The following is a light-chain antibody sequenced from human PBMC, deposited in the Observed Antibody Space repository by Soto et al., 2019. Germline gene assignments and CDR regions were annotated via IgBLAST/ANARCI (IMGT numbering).Light chain of an antibody. J-gene: IGLJ1*01. Sequence: SYELTQPPSVSVAPGKTARITCGGNNIGSKSVHWYQQKPGQAPVLVIYYDSDRPSGIPERFSGSNSGNTATLTISRVEAVDEADYYCQVWDSSSDHGVFGTGTKVTVL. CDR1: NIGSKS. CDR3: QVWDSSSDHGV. V-gene: IGLV3-21*04. CDR2: YDS.